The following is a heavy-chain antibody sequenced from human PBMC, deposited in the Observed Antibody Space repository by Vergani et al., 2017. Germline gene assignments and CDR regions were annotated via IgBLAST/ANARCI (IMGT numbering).Heavy chain of an antibody. D-gene: IGHD2-2*02. CDR2: IYYSGST. CDR1: GGSISSGGYY. V-gene: IGHV4-31*03. CDR3: ARSPLYCSSTSCHKVGYFQH. Sequence: QVQLQESGPGLVKPSQTLSLTCTVSGGSISSGGYYWSWIRQHPGKGLEWIGYIYYSGSTYYNPSLKSRVTISVDTSKNQFSLKLSSVTAADPAVYCCARSPLYCSSTSCHKVGYFQHWGQGTLVTVSS. J-gene: IGHJ1*01.